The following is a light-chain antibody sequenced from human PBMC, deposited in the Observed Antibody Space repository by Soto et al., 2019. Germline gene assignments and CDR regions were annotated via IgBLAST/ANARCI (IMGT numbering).Light chain of an antibody. CDR1: QSISTE. Sequence: EIAMTQSPATLSVSPGERATLSCRASQSISTELAGYQQIPGQPPRLLIYSASTRALGVPARFTGSGSGSEFTLTISGLPSEDFAIYYCQQGHNWPLTFGQGTRLEI. CDR2: SAS. V-gene: IGKV3-15*01. J-gene: IGKJ2*01. CDR3: QQGHNWPLT.